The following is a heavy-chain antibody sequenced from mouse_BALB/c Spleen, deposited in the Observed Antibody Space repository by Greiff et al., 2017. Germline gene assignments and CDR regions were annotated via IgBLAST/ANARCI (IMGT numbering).Heavy chain of an antibody. Sequence: EVKVVESGGGLVQPGGSRKLSCAASGFTFSSFGMHWVRQAPEKGLEWVAYISSGSSTIYYADTVKGRFTISRDNPKNTLFLQMTSLRSEDTAMYYCARNGLFDYWGQGTTLTVSS. CDR1: GFTFSSFG. CDR3: ARNGLFDY. J-gene: IGHJ2*01. CDR2: ISSGSSTI. V-gene: IGHV5-17*02.